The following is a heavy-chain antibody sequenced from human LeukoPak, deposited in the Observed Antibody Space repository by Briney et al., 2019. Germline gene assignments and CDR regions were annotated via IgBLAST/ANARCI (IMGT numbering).Heavy chain of an antibody. J-gene: IGHJ4*02. CDR3: ARDADDSSGYYGPLDY. D-gene: IGHD3-22*01. CDR2: ISYDGSNK. V-gene: IGHV3-30*04. Sequence: GGSLRLSCAASGFTFSSYAMHWVRQAPGKGLEWVAVISYDGSNKYYADSVKGRFTISRANSKNTLYLQMNSLRAEDTAVYYCARDADDSSGYYGPLDYWGQGTLVTVSS. CDR1: GFTFSSYA.